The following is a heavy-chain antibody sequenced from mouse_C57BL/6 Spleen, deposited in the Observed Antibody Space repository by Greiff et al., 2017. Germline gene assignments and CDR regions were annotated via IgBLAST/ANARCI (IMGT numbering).Heavy chain of an antibody. CDR2: IYPGSGNT. J-gene: IGHJ2*01. CDR3: ARPLYGSSYGFDY. Sequence: QVQLQQSGPELVKPGASVKISCKASGYSFTSYYIHWVKQRPGQGLEWIGWIYPGSGNTKYNEKFKGKATLTADTSSSTAYMQLSSLTSEDSAVYYCARPLYGSSYGFDYWGQGTTLTVSS. D-gene: IGHD1-1*01. V-gene: IGHV1-66*01. CDR1: GYSFTSYY.